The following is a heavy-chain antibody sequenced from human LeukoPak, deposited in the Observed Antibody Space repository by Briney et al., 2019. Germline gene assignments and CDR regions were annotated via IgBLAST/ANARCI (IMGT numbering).Heavy chain of an antibody. Sequence: GGSLRLSCAVSGFTFRSYAMCWVRRAPGKGLEWVASIDQDGSEGQYADSVKGRFTISRDNARNSLYLQMNSLRVDDTAVYYCARDQGSGYDYWGQGTLVTVSS. J-gene: IGHJ4*02. V-gene: IGHV3-7*03. CDR1: GFTFRSYA. CDR3: ARDQGSGYDY. CDR2: IDQDGSEG. D-gene: IGHD6-19*01.